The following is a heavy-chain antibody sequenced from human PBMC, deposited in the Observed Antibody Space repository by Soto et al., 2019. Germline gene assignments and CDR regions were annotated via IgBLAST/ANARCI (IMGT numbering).Heavy chain of an antibody. J-gene: IGHJ5*02. CDR3: ARDRGWLQSSRKWFDP. Sequence: GASVKVSCKASGGTFSSYAISWVRQAPGQGLEWMGGIIPIFGTANYAQKFQGRVTITADESTSTAYMELSSLRSEDTAVYYCARDRGWLQSSRKWFDPWGQGTLVTVSS. CDR2: IIPIFGTA. CDR1: GGTFSSYA. V-gene: IGHV1-69*13. D-gene: IGHD6-19*01.